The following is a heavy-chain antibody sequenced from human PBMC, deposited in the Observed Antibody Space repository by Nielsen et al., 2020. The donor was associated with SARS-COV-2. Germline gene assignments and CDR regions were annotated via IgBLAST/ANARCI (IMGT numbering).Heavy chain of an antibody. V-gene: IGHV3-53*01. CDR1: GFSVISHD. CDR2: IYSDGST. D-gene: IGHD5-18*01. J-gene: IGHJ4*02. CDR3: AREFALRDTAYFDY. Sequence: GESLKISCSSSGFSVISHDMNLVRQAPGKGLQWVSLIYSDGSTKYADSVKGRFTISRDNSRNTVYLQMNSLRPEDTAVYYCAREFALRDTAYFDYWGQGTLVTVSS.